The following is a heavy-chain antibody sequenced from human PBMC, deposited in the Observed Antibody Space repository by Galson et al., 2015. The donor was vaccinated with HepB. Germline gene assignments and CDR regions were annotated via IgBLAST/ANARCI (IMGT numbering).Heavy chain of an antibody. D-gene: IGHD6-6*01. CDR3: ARVYSSSSSYCYYYMYV. J-gene: IGHJ6*03. CDR2: IDPSDSYT. CDR1: GYSFTSYW. Sequence: QSGAEVKKPGESLRISCKGSGYSFTSYWISWVRQMPGKGLEWMGRIDPSDSYTNYSPSFQGHVTISADKSISTAYLQWSSLKASDTAMYYCARVYSSSSSYCYYYMYVWGKGTTVTVSS. V-gene: IGHV5-10-1*01.